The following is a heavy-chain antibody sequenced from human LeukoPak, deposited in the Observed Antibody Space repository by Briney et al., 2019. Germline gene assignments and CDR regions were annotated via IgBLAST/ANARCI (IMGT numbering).Heavy chain of an antibody. Sequence: ASVKVSCKASGYTFTGYYMHWVRQAPGQGLEWMGWTNPNSGGTNYAQKFQGRVTMTRDTSISTAYMELSRLRSDDTAVYYCARYSRDIVVVVAANNWFDPWGQGTLVTVSS. CDR3: ARYSRDIVVVVAANNWFDP. J-gene: IGHJ5*02. D-gene: IGHD2-15*01. CDR2: TNPNSGGT. V-gene: IGHV1-2*02. CDR1: GYTFTGYY.